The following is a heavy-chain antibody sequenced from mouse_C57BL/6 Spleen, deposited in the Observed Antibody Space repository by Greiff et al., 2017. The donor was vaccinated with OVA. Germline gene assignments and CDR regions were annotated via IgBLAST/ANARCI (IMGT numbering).Heavy chain of an antibody. CDR2: IDPETGGT. D-gene: IGHD1-1*01. CDR1: GYTFTDYE. Sequence: VQLQQSGAELVRPGASVTLSCKASGYTFTDYEMHWVKQTPVHGLEWIGAIDPETGGTAYNQKFKGKAILTADKSSSTAYMELRSLTSEDSAVYYCTRLGTTVPFAYWGQGTLVTVSA. CDR3: TRLGTTVPFAY. J-gene: IGHJ3*01. V-gene: IGHV1-15*01.